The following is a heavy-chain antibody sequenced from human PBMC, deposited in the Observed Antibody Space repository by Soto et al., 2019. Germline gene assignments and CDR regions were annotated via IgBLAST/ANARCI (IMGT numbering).Heavy chain of an antibody. CDR1: GFTFSSYS. Sequence: GGSLRLSCAASGFTFSSYSMNWVRQAPGKGLEWVSSISSSSSYIYYADSVKGRFTISRDNAKNSLYLQMNSLRAEDTAVYYCALDYYDILTGYYKTFDYWGQGTLVTVSS. J-gene: IGHJ4*02. CDR2: ISSSSSYI. V-gene: IGHV3-21*01. CDR3: ALDYYDILTGYYKTFDY. D-gene: IGHD3-9*01.